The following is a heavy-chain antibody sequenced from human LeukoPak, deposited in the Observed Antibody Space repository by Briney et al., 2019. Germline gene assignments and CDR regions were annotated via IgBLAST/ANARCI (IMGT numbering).Heavy chain of an antibody. J-gene: IGHJ4*02. V-gene: IGHV1-46*01. D-gene: IGHD4-23*01. CDR1: GDTFSRYA. Sequence: ASVKVSCKASGDTFSRYAISWVRQAPGQGLEWMGIINPTTGSTIYAQTFQGRVTMTRDVSTSTVYMDLSSLRSADTAVYYCARCGPFYRGPSEYYFDYWGQGTLVNVSS. CDR3: ARCGPFYRGPSEYYFDY. CDR2: INPTTGST.